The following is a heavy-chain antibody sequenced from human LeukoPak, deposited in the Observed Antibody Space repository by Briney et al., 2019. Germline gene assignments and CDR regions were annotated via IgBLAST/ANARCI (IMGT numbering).Heavy chain of an antibody. CDR3: ASGALGAFFDY. J-gene: IGHJ4*02. CDR2: IYYSGST. V-gene: IGHV4-59*08. Sequence: SETLSLACTVSGGSISSYYWSWIRQPPGKGLEWIGYIYYSGSTNYNPSLKSRVTISVDTSKNQFSLKLSSVTAADTAVYYCASGALGAFFDYWGQGTLVTVSS. CDR1: GGSISSYY.